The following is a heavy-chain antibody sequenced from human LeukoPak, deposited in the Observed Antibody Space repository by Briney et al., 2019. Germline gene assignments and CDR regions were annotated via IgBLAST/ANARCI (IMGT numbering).Heavy chain of an antibody. D-gene: IGHD6-13*01. CDR3: AGSRSTGY. CDR2: INNNGGST. V-gene: IGHV3-64D*09. Sequence: PGGSLTLSCSASGFTFSGYPMHWVRQAPGMGLEYVSTINNNGGSTYYADSVKGRFTVSRDNSKNTLYLQMSSLRAEDTAVYYCAGSRSTGYWGQGTLVTVSS. CDR1: GFTFSGYP. J-gene: IGHJ4*02.